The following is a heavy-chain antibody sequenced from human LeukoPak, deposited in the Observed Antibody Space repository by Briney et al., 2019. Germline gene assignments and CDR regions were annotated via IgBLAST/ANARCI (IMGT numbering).Heavy chain of an antibody. CDR1: GGSFSGYY. CDR2: INHSGST. CDR3: ARASYGDYSLCY. Sequence: PSETLSLTCAVYGGSFSGYYWSWIRQPPGKGLEWIGEINHSGSTNYNPSLKSRVTISVDTSKNQFSLKLSSVTAADTAVYYCARASYGDYSLCYWGQGTLVTVSS. V-gene: IGHV4-34*01. J-gene: IGHJ4*02. D-gene: IGHD4-17*01.